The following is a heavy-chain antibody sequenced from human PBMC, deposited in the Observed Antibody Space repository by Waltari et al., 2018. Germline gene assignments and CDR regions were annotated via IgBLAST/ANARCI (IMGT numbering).Heavy chain of an antibody. CDR3: AERVVGARYDAFDI. V-gene: IGHV1-69*13. D-gene: IGHD1-26*01. CDR1: GGTFSSYA. Sequence: QVQLVQSGAEVKKPGSSVKVSCTASGGTFSSYAISWVRQAPVHGLEWMGRIIPIFGTANYAQKFQGRVTITADKSTSTAYMELSSLRSEDTAVYYCAERVVGARYDAFDIWGQGTMVTVAS. J-gene: IGHJ3*02. CDR2: IIPIFGTA.